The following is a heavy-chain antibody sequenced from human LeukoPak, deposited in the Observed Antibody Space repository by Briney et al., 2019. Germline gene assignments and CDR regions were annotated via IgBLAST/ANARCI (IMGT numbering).Heavy chain of an antibody. V-gene: IGHV3-23*01. CDR2: ISGSGGST. J-gene: IGHJ4*02. CDR3: AKPAGAGGAAPVTFDY. Sequence: GGSLRLSCAASGFTFSSYAMSWVRQAPGKGLEWVSAISGSGGSTYYADSVKGRFTISRDNSKNTLYLQMNSLRAEDTAVYYWAKPAGAGGAAPVTFDYGGQGTLVTVS. CDR1: GFTFSSYA. D-gene: IGHD6-13*01.